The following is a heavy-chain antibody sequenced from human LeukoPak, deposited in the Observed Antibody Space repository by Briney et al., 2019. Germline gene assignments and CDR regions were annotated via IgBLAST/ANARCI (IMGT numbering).Heavy chain of an antibody. V-gene: IGHV4-39*07. Sequence: SETLSLTCTVSGGSISSSSYYWGWIRQPPGTGLEWIGSIYYSGSTYYNPSLKSRVTISVDTSKNQFSLKLSSVTAADTAVYYCASGASRLLLKDNWFDPWGQGTLVTVSS. CDR1: GGSISSSSYY. D-gene: IGHD3-22*01. J-gene: IGHJ5*02. CDR2: IYYSGST. CDR3: ASGASRLLLKDNWFDP.